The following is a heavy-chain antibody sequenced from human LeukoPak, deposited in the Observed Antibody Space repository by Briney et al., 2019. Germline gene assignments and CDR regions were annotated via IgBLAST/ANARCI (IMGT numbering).Heavy chain of an antibody. D-gene: IGHD2-15*01. CDR3: ARACSGGSCYPPQEFDY. Sequence: ASVKVSCKASGYTFTGYYMHWVRQAPGQGLEWMGWINPNSGGTNYAQKFQGRVTMTRDTSISTAYMELSRLRSDDTAVYYCARACSGGSCYPPQEFDYWGRGTLVTVSS. V-gene: IGHV1-2*02. CDR2: INPNSGGT. J-gene: IGHJ4*02. CDR1: GYTFTGYY.